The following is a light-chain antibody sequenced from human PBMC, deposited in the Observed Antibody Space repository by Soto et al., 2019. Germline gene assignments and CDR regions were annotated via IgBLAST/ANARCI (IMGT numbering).Light chain of an antibody. J-gene: IGKJ1*01. Sequence: DIQMTQSPSTLSASVRDRVTITCLAVQSISSWLAWYEQKPGKAPKLLIYTTSSLQSGVPSRFSGSGSGTDFTLTISSLQPEDFATYYCQQSYSNPPTFGQGTKVDIK. CDR2: TTS. CDR1: QSISSW. V-gene: IGKV1-39*01. CDR3: QQSYSNPPT.